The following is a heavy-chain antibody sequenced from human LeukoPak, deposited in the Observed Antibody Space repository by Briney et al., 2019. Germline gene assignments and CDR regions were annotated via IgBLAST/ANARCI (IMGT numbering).Heavy chain of an antibody. CDR1: GGSISSSNW. CDR2: IYHSGST. CDR3: AGNELKRGDDY. J-gene: IGHJ4*02. D-gene: IGHD1-1*01. Sequence: SGTLPLTCAVSGGSISSSNWWSWVRQPPGRGLEWIGEIYHSGSTNYNPSLKSRVTISVDKSKNQFSLKLSSVTAADTAVYYCAGNELKRGDDYWGQGTLVTVSS. V-gene: IGHV4-4*02.